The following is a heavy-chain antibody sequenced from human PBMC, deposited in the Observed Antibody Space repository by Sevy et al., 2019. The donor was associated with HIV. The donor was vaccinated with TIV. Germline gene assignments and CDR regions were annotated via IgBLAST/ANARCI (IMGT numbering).Heavy chain of an antibody. Sequence: ASVKVSCKASGYSFTSYEIHWVRQASGQGLEWMGIINPSGGSTSYAQKFQDRVTMIRDTSTTTVYMELSSLRSEDTAVYFCARLRACGGDYYYYDFWGQGTLVTVSS. D-gene: IGHD2-21*02. CDR1: GYSFTSYE. J-gene: IGHJ4*02. V-gene: IGHV1-46*01. CDR3: ARLRACGGDYYYYDF. CDR2: INPSGGST.